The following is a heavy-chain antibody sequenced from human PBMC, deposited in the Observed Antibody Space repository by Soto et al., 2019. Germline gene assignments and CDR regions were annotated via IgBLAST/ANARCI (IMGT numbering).Heavy chain of an antibody. J-gene: IGHJ6*02. CDR2: INPSGGST. D-gene: IGHD2-21*02. V-gene: IGHV1-46*01. Sequence: QVQLVQSGAEVKKPGASVKVSCKASGYTFTSYYMHWVRQAPGQGLEWMGIINPSGGSTSYAQKFQGRVTMTRATSTLTVYMELSSLRSADPAVYYCARDNETVTAISYYYGLDVWGQGTTVTVSS. CDR3: ARDNETVTAISYYYGLDV. CDR1: GYTFTSYY.